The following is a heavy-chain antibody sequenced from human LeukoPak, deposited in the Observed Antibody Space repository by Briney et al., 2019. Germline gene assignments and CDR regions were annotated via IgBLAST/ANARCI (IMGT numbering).Heavy chain of an antibody. Sequence: PGGSLRLSCAASGFTFSSYSMNWVRQAPGKGLEWVSSISSSSSYIYYADSVKGRFTISRDNAKNSLYLLMNSLRAEDTAVYYCAREAFFPYYYGSGGTDYWGQGTLVTVSS. CDR1: GFTFSSYS. D-gene: IGHD3-10*01. CDR3: AREAFFPYYYGSGGTDY. V-gene: IGHV3-21*01. CDR2: ISSSSSYI. J-gene: IGHJ4*02.